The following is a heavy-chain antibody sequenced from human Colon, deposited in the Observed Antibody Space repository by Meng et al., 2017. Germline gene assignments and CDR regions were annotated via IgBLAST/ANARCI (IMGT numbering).Heavy chain of an antibody. CDR1: GFTFSDYY. CDR2: IVSSGTFT. CDR3: ARETYAAVAD. J-gene: IGHJ4*02. D-gene: IGHD6-19*01. V-gene: IGHV3-11*01. Sequence: QVQLVESGGGLVKPGGSLRLSCAASGFTFSDYYMSWIRQAPGEGLEWVSYIVSSGTFTHYADSVKGRFTISRDNAKNLLYLQMDSLRVEDTAVYYCARETYAAVADWGQGTLVTVSS.